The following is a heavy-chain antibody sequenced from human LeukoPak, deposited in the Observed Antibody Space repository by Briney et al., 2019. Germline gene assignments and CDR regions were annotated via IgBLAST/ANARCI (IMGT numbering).Heavy chain of an antibody. D-gene: IGHD3-10*01. Sequence: ASVKVSCKVSGYTLTELSMHWVRQAPGKGLEWMGGFDPEDGETIYAQKFQGRVTMTEGTSTDTAYMELGSLRSEDTAVYYCATYGSGSYRRDYWGQGTLVTVSS. CDR2: FDPEDGET. CDR1: GYTLTELS. CDR3: ATYGSGSYRRDY. V-gene: IGHV1-24*01. J-gene: IGHJ4*02.